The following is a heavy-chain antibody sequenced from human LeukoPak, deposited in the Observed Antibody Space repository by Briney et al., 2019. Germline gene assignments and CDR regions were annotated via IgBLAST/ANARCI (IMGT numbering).Heavy chain of an antibody. Sequence: GGSLRLSCAASGFTFSSHSMHWVRQAPGKGLEWVALILYDGSNEYYADSVKGRFTISRDNSKNTMYLQMNSLIAEDTALYYCARDRGYTYGHNFDYWGQGTPVTVSS. J-gene: IGHJ4*02. D-gene: IGHD5-18*01. CDR2: ILYDGSNE. CDR3: ARDRGYTYGHNFDY. V-gene: IGHV3-30-3*01. CDR1: GFTFSSHS.